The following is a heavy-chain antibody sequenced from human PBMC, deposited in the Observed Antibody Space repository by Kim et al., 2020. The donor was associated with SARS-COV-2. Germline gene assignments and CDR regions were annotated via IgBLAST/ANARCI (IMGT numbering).Heavy chain of an antibody. CDR1: GFDFSSYA. CDR2: IGIGGERT. Sequence: GGSLRLSCAASGFDFSSYAMNWVRQAPGKGLEWVSGIGIGGERTYYADSVKGRFTISRDYQRKTLFLQMNSLRADDTAVYYGAKSVTIVPSPLWSWGQGTLLTVSS. J-gene: IGHJ5*02. D-gene: IGHD5-18*01. V-gene: IGHV3-23*01. CDR3: AKSVTIVPSPLWS.